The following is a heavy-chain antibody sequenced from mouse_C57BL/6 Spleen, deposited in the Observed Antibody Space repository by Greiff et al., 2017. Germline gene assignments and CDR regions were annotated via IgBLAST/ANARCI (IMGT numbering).Heavy chain of an antibody. J-gene: IGHJ4*01. CDR1: GFTFSSYA. D-gene: IGHD3-2*02. CDR3: ASQLRLPFMDY. Sequence: DVKLVESGGGLVKPGGSLKLSCAASGFTFSSYAMSWVRQTPEKRLEWVATISDGGSYTYYPDNVKGRFTISRDNAKNNLYLQMSHLKSEDTAMYYCASQLRLPFMDYWGQGTSVTVSS. CDR2: ISDGGSYT. V-gene: IGHV5-4*03.